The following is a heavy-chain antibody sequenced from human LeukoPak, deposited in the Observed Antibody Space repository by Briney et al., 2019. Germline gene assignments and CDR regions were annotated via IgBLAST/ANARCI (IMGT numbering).Heavy chain of an antibody. CDR1: GGSISSYY. J-gene: IGHJ4*02. CDR3: ARGSVYCSGGSCYLGEFDY. CDR2: IYTSGST. D-gene: IGHD2-15*01. Sequence: SETLSLTCTGSGGSISSYYWSWIRQPAGKGLEWIGRIYTSGSTNYNPSLKSRVTMSVDTSKNQFSLKLSSVTAADTAVYYCARGSVYCSGGSCYLGEFDYWGQGTLVTVSS. V-gene: IGHV4-4*07.